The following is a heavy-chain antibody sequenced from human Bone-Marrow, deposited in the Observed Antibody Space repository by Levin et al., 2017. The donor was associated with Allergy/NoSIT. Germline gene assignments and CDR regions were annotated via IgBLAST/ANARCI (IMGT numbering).Heavy chain of an antibody. CDR1: GFSVSSNY. CDR3: VGGYFFDY. CDR2: IYNDGFT. Sequence: SCAASGFSVSSNYMSWVRQAPGKGLEWVSIIYNDGFTYYADSAKGRFTVSRDNSKNTLYLQMNSLRADDTAVYYCVGGYFFDYWGQGSLVTVSS. J-gene: IGHJ4*02. V-gene: IGHV3-53*01.